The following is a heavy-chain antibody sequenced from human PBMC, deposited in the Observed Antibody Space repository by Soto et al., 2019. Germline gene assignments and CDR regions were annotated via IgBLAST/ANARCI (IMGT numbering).Heavy chain of an antibody. Sequence: EVQLVESGGGLVQPGGSLRLSCAASGFTFSDHHMDCVRQAPGKGLEWVGRARNKANDYTTAYAASVKGRFTISRDDSKNSLALKMNSLKNEDTAVYFCARLMGTSFDLWGQGTLVTVSS. V-gene: IGHV3-72*01. CDR1: GFTFSDHH. CDR3: ARLMGTSFDL. J-gene: IGHJ4*02. D-gene: IGHD2-8*01. CDR2: ARNKANDYTT.